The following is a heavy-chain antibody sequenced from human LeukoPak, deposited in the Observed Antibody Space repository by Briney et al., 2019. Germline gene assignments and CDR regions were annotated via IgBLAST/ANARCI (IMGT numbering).Heavy chain of an antibody. CDR3: ARDLVNYYGSGSLRY. Sequence: GGSLRLSCAASGFTFSSYPMHWVRQAPGKGLEWVALISYDGSNKYYADSVTGRFTNSRDNSKNTLYLRMNSLRAEDTAVYYCARDLVNYYGSGSLRYWGQGTLVTVSS. J-gene: IGHJ4*02. CDR1: GFTFSSYP. CDR2: ISYDGSNK. V-gene: IGHV3-30*04. D-gene: IGHD3-10*01.